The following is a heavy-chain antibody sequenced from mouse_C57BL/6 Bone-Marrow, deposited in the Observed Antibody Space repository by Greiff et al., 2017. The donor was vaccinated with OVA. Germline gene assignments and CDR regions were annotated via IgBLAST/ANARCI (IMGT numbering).Heavy chain of an antibody. J-gene: IGHJ3*01. D-gene: IGHD2-2*01. CDR1: GYTFTSYT. CDR2: INPSSGYT. CDR3: ARGGGIYYGYDEFAD. Sequence: VQLQQSGAELARPGASVKMSCKASGYTFTSYTMHWVKQRPGQGLEWIGYINPSSGYTKYNQKFKDKATLTADKSSSTAYMQLSSLTSEDSAVYYCARGGGIYYGYDEFADWGQGTLVTVSA. V-gene: IGHV1-4*01.